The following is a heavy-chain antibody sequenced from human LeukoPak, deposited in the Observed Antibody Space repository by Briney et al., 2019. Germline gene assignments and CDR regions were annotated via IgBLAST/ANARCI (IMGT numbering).Heavy chain of an antibody. V-gene: IGHV3-48*01. D-gene: IGHD6-6*01. J-gene: IGHJ3*02. CDR1: GFIFSSCS. CDR3: ARDSPPGIYGSSFYAFDI. Sequence: GGSLRLSCAASGFIFSSCSMNWVRQAPGKGLEWISYIGTSSSTTFFADSVKGRFTISRDNAKNSVYLQMNSLRAEDTAVYYCARDSPPGIYGSSFYAFDIWGQGTMVIVSS. CDR2: IGTSSSTT.